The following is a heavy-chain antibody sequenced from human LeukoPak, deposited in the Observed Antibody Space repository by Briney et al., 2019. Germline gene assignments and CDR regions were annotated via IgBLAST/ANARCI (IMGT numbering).Heavy chain of an antibody. V-gene: IGHV1-2*02. CDR3: ARVLLTYYFDSSGYYDY. J-gene: IGHJ4*02. D-gene: IGHD3-22*01. CDR1: GYTFTGYY. CDR2: INPNSGGT. Sequence: GASVKVSCKASGYTFTGYYMHSVRQAPGQGLEWMGWINPNSGGTNYAQKFQDRVTMTRDTSISTAYMELSRLRSDDTAVYYCARVLLTYYFDSSGYYDYWGQGTLVTVSS.